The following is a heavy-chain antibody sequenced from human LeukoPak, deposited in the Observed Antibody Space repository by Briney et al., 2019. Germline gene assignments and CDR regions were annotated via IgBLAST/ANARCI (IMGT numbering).Heavy chain of an antibody. CDR3: ARGPGHCSSTSCYDAFDI. V-gene: IGHV4-34*01. CDR2: INHSGST. CDR1: GGSFSGYY. D-gene: IGHD2-2*01. Sequence: SETLSLTCAVYGGSFSGYYWSWIRQPPGKGLEWIGEINHSGSTNYNPSLKSRVTISVDTSKNQFSLKLSSVTAADTAVYYCARGPGHCSSTSCYDAFDIWGQGTMVTVSS. J-gene: IGHJ3*02.